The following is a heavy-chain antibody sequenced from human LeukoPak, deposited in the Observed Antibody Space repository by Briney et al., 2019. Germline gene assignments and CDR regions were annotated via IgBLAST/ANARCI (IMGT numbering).Heavy chain of an antibody. CDR2: IYYSGST. Sequence: SETLSLTCTVSGGSISSYYRSWIRQPPGKGLEWIGYIYYSGSTNYNPSLKSRVTISVDTSKNQFSLKLSSVTAADTAVYYCARLPDYYDSSGYYYDYWGQGTLVTVSS. CDR1: GGSISSYY. CDR3: ARLPDYYDSSGYYYDY. D-gene: IGHD3-22*01. J-gene: IGHJ4*02. V-gene: IGHV4-59*08.